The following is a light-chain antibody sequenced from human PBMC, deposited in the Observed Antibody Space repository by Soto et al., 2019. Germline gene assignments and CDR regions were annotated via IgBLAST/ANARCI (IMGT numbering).Light chain of an antibody. Sequence: DIQMTQSPSSLSASVGDRVTITCRASQSISIYLNWYQQKPGKAPKLLIYDASRLQSGVPSRFSGSGSGTDFTLTISSLQPEDFATYYCQQSYSTPYTFGQGTKLEIK. CDR2: DAS. CDR3: QQSYSTPYT. J-gene: IGKJ2*01. V-gene: IGKV1-39*01. CDR1: QSISIY.